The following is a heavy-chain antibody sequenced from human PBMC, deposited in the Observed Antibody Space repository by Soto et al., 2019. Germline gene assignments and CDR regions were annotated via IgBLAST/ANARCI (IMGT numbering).Heavy chain of an antibody. CDR1: DYTFTSYG. CDR2: IIPISGTA. J-gene: IGHJ4*02. Sequence: ASVKVSCKASDYTFTSYGIRWVRQAPGQRLEWMGGIIPISGTANYAQKFQGRVTITADKSTSTAYRELSSLRFKNTTVHYCAITTEDRHTFDYWAQGTRV. CDR3: AITTEDRHTFDY. D-gene: IGHD1-26*01. V-gene: IGHV1-69*06.